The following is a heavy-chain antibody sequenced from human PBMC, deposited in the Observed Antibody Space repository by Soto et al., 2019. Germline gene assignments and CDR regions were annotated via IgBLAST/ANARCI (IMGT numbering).Heavy chain of an antibody. CDR1: GYSIKRGYY. D-gene: IGHD6-19*01. CDR2: VYRSGGT. CDR3: AGTDSYTSGLDY. Sequence: SETLSLTCVVSGYSIKRGYYWGWIRQPPGKGLEYIGSVYRSGGTFYNPSLKSRVTISADTSKNLSSLMLSSVTAADTAVYFCAGTDSYTSGLDYWGQGTLVTVSS. V-gene: IGHV4-38-2*01. J-gene: IGHJ4*02.